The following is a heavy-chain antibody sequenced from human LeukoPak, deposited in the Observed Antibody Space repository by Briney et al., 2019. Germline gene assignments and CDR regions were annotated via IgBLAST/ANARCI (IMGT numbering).Heavy chain of an antibody. V-gene: IGHV4-4*07. Sequence: PSETLSLTCIVSGGSISSYYWSWIRQPAGKGLEWIGRIYTSGSTYYNPSLKSRVTISVDTSKNQFSLKLSSVTAADTAVYYCARGLMVTGDAFDIWGQGTMVTVSS. J-gene: IGHJ3*02. CDR2: IYTSGST. CDR3: ARGLMVTGDAFDI. D-gene: IGHD3-16*01. CDR1: GGSISSYY.